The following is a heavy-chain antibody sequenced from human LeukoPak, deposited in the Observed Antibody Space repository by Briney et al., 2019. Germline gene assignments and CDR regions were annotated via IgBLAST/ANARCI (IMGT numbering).Heavy chain of an antibody. V-gene: IGHV4-34*01. CDR1: GGSFSGYY. D-gene: IGHD4-17*01. J-gene: IGHJ4*02. CDR3: ARGLTVTTRPAGY. CDR2: INHSGST. Sequence: PSETLSLTCAVYGGSFSGYYWSWIRQPPGKGLEWIGEINHSGSTNYNPSLKSRVTISVDTSKNQFSLKLSSVTAADTAVYYCARGLTVTTRPAGYWGQGTLVTVSS.